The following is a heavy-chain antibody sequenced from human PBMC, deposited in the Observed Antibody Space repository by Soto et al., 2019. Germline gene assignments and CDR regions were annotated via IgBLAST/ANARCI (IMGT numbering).Heavy chain of an antibody. V-gene: IGHV4-59*12. CDR3: AREVVEPAAMGNHDYYMDV. Sequence: SETLSLTCTVSGGSISSYYWSWIRQPPGKGLEWIGYIYYSGSTNYNPSLKSRVTISVDTSKNQFSLRLSSVTAADTAVYYCAREVVEPAAMGNHDYYMDVWGKGTTVTVSS. CDR1: GGSISSYY. CDR2: IYYSGST. D-gene: IGHD2-2*01. J-gene: IGHJ6*03.